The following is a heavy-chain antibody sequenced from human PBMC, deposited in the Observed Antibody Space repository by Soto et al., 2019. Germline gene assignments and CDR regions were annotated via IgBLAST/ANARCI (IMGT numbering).Heavy chain of an antibody. Sequence: QVQLVESGGGVVQPGRSLRLSCAASGFTFNNYGMHWVRQAPGKGLEWMALISYDGRNEYYADSVEGRFTISRDSSKKTVYLQMNSLRAEDTAVYYCAKAPKNWNPFGLDVRGLGTTVTVSS. J-gene: IGHJ6*02. V-gene: IGHV3-30*18. D-gene: IGHD1-1*01. CDR2: ISYDGRNE. CDR3: AKAPKNWNPFGLDV. CDR1: GFTFNNYG.